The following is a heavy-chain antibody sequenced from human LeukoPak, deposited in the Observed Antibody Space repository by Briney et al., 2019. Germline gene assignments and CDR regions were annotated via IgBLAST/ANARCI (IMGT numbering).Heavy chain of an antibody. CDR3: YGAVAGDDFDS. D-gene: IGHD6-19*01. Sequence: GGSLRLSCAASGFTFSNYWMGWVRQAPGKGLEWVANIKEDGSAKYYVDSVKGRFTISRDNAKNSLYLRMNSLRAEDTAVYYCYGAVAGDDFDSWGQGTLVTVSS. CDR1: GFTFSNYW. J-gene: IGHJ4*02. V-gene: IGHV3-7*01. CDR2: IKEDGSAK.